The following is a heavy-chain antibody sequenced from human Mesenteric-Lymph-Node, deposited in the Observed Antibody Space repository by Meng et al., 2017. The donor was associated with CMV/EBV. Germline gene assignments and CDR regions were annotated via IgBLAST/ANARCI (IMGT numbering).Heavy chain of an antibody. D-gene: IGHD3-10*01. CDR1: GFSFGTYW. CDR2: INHSGST. Sequence: ESLKISCAASGFSFGTYWMHWVRQAPGKGLEWIGEINHSGSTNYNPSLKNRVTISVDTSKNQFSLTLSSVTAADTAMYYCARGRIYGSGNMGYWGQGTLVTVSS. CDR3: ARGRIYGSGNMGY. V-gene: IGHV4-34*01. J-gene: IGHJ4*02.